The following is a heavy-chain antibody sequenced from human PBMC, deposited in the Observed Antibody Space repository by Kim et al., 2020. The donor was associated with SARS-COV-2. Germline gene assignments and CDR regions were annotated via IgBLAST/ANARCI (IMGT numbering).Heavy chain of an antibody. CDR2: IHYSGST. V-gene: IGHV4-39*01. D-gene: IGHD3-16*02. CDR1: GGSISSSSYY. Sequence: SETLSLTCTVSGGSISSSSYYWGWIRQPPGKGLEWIGSIHYSGSTYYNPSLKSRVTLSVDTSMNQFSLKLSSVTAADTAVYYCVVSCRPLPLHGRGQGT. CDR3: VVSCRPLPLHG. J-gene: IGHJ1*01.